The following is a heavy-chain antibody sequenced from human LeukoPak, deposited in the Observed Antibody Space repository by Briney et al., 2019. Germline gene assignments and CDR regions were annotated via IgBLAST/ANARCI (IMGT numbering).Heavy chain of an antibody. CDR2: VNLQGST. CDR1: GGSITSTKY. V-gene: IGHV4-4*02. CDR3: ARHTGGWRSFDY. J-gene: IGHJ4*02. D-gene: IGHD6-19*01. Sequence: SETLSLTCGVSGGSITSTKYLTWVRQPPGKGLEWIGEVNLQGSTNYNPSLMGRVAISVDMSENHISLQLTSVTAADTAVYYCARHTGGWRSFDYWGQGTL.